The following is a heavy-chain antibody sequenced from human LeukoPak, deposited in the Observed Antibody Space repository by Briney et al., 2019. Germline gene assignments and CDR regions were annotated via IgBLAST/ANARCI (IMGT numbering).Heavy chain of an antibody. D-gene: IGHD3-10*01. CDR1: GGSFSGYY. J-gene: IGHJ4*02. CDR2: INHSGST. V-gene: IGHV4-34*01. CDR3: ARDLEFYGSGSYVN. Sequence: PSETLSLTCAVYGGSFSGYYWSWIRQPPGKGLEWIGEINHSGSTNYNPSLKSRVTISVDTSKNQFSLKLSSVTAADTAVYYCARDLEFYGSGSYVNWGQGTLVTVSS.